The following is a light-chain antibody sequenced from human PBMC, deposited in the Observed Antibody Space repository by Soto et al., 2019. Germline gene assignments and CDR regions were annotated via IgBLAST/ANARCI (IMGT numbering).Light chain of an antibody. J-gene: IGKJ5*01. V-gene: IGKV3D-7*01. CDR2: RAS. CDR1: QSVSSDY. Sequence: PGERATLSCRASQSVSSDYVAWYRQKPGQVPTVLIYRASTRATGIPDRFSGSGSGTDFTLTISSLQPEDFATYYCQQSYSTPITFGQGTRLEIK. CDR3: QQSYSTPIT.